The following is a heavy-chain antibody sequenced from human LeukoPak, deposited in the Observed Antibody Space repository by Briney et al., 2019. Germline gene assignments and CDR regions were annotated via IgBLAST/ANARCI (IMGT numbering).Heavy chain of an antibody. CDR3: ARRSMTTVDY. Sequence: SETLSLTCTVSGGSLSSISYYWGWIRQPPGKGLEWIGSIYYSGGTYYNPSLKSRVTISVGTSKNQISLKMSSVTAADTAVYYCARRSMTTVDYWGQGTLVTVSS. CDR1: GGSLSSISYY. CDR2: IYYSGGT. V-gene: IGHV4-39*01. J-gene: IGHJ4*02. D-gene: IGHD4-11*01.